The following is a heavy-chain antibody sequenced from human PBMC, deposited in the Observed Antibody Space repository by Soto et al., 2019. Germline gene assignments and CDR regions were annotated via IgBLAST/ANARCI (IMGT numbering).Heavy chain of an antibody. Sequence: GASVKVSCKASGYTFTSYYMHWVRQAPGQGLEWMRIINPSGGSTSYAQKFQGRVTMTRDTSTSTVYMELSSLRSEDTAVYYCARGGHILTGYSRLFDYWGQGTLVPVSS. V-gene: IGHV1-46*03. D-gene: IGHD3-9*01. CDR1: GYTFTSYY. J-gene: IGHJ4*02. CDR3: ARGGHILTGYSRLFDY. CDR2: INPSGGST.